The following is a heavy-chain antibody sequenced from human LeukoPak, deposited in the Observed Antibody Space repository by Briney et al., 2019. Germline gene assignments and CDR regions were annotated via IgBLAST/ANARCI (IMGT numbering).Heavy chain of an antibody. V-gene: IGHV3-48*03. CDR1: GFTFSSYE. J-gene: IGHJ4*02. CDR3: ARGAGQLWFGELIFDY. CDR2: ISSSGSTI. Sequence: GGSLRLSCAASGFTFSSYEMNWVRQAPGKGLEWVSYISSSGSTIYYADSVKGRFTISRDNAKNSLYLQMNSLRAEDTAVYYCARGAGQLWFGELIFDYWGQGTLVTVSS. D-gene: IGHD3-10*01.